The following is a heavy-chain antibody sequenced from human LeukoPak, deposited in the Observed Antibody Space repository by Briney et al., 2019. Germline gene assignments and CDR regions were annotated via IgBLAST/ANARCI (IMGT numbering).Heavy chain of an antibody. Sequence: ASVKVSCKASGYSFTKYDMNWVRQAPGQGLEWMGWINTNTGNPTYAQGFTGRFVFSLDTSVSTAYLQINSLKAEDTAVHYCARNNADGEGRFGDWGQGTLVTVSS. CDR1: GYSFTKYD. J-gene: IGHJ4*02. V-gene: IGHV7-4-1*02. D-gene: IGHD3-10*01. CDR3: ARNNADGEGRFGD. CDR2: INTNTGNP.